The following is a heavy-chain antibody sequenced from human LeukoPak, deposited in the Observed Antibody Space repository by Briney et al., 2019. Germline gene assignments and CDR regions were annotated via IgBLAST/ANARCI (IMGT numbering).Heavy chain of an antibody. V-gene: IGHV3-30-3*02. CDR1: GFTFSSYA. Sequence: PGRSLRLSCAASGFTFSSYAMHWVRQAPGKGLEWVAVISYDGSNKYYADSVKGRFTISRDNSKNTLYLQINGLRIEDTAAYYCAKCTAGLDYWGQGTLVTVSS. CDR3: AKCTAGLDY. CDR2: ISYDGSNK. D-gene: IGHD2-21*02. J-gene: IGHJ4*02.